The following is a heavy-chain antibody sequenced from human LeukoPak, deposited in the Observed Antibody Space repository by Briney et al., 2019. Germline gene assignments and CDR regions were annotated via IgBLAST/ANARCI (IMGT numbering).Heavy chain of an antibody. CDR2: ISGSGGST. D-gene: IGHD2-2*01. Sequence: GGSLRLSCAASGFTVSSNYMSWVRQAPGKGLEWVSAISGSGGSTYYADSVKGRFTISRDNSKNTLYLQMNSLRAEDTAVYYCAKEGDIVVVPAAEFDYWGQGTLVTVSS. CDR1: GFTVSSNY. CDR3: AKEGDIVVVPAAEFDY. J-gene: IGHJ4*02. V-gene: IGHV3-23*01.